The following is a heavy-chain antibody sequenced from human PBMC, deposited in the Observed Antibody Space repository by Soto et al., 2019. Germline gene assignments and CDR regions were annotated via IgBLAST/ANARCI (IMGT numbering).Heavy chain of an antibody. D-gene: IGHD6-19*01. Sequence: EVQLVESGGGLVQPGGSLRLSCAASGFTFSSYWMHWVRQAPGKGLVWVSRINSDGSSTSYADSVKGRFTISRDNANNTQYLQMSSLRAEDTAVYYWARVLVAGRTGYWCQGNLVTVSS. CDR1: GFTFSSYW. J-gene: IGHJ4*02. CDR3: ARVLVAGRTGY. CDR2: INSDGSST. V-gene: IGHV3-74*01.